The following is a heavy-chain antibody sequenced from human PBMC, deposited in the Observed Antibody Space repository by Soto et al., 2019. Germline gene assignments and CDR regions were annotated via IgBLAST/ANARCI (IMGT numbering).Heavy chain of an antibody. J-gene: IGHJ6*02. D-gene: IGHD4-17*01. V-gene: IGHV1-69*13. CDR1: GGTFSSYA. CDR3: AGGDYGDYVYYYYGMDV. CDR2: IIPIFGTA. Sequence: ASVKVSCKASGGTFSSYAISWVRQAPGQGLEWMGGIIPIFGTANYAQKFQGRVTITADESTSTAYMELSSLRSEDTAVYYCAGGDYGDYVYYYYGMDVWGQGTTVTVSS.